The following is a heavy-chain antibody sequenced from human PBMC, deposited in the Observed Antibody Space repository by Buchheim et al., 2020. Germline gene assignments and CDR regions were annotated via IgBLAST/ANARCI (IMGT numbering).Heavy chain of an antibody. J-gene: IGHJ6*03. V-gene: IGHV3-11*01. D-gene: IGHD3-10*01. CDR2: IRSSGSTI. CDR3: AGSTLYYYGSVSYYNVSTRNRITYSYMDF. CDR1: GFTFSDYY. Sequence: QVQLVESGGGLVQPGGSLRLSCAASGFTFSDYYMSWIRQAPGKGLEWVSYIRSSGSTIYYADSVKGRFTISRDNAKNSLYLQMNSLRAEATAVYYCAGSTLYYYGSVSYYNVSTRNRITYSYMDFWGKGTT.